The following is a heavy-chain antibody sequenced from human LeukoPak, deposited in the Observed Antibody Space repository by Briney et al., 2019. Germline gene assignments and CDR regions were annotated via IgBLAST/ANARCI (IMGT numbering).Heavy chain of an antibody. J-gene: IGHJ4*02. V-gene: IGHV3-74*03. CDR3: VRAGMVTGNDY. D-gene: IGHD5-18*01. CDR1: GFSFNDYW. Sequence: PGGSLRLSRAPSGFSFNDYWMHWVRQAPGKGLVWVSRIYNDGSSTMYADSVEGRFTISRDNAKNKLYLQMNSLRVEDTAVYYCVRAGMVTGNDYWGQGTLVTVSS. CDR2: IYNDGSST.